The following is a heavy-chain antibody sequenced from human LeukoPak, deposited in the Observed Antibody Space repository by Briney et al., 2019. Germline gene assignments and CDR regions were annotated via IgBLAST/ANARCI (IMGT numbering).Heavy chain of an antibody. V-gene: IGHV4-59*06. CDR1: GGSISSYY. Sequence: SETLSLTCTVSGGSISSYYWSWVRQPPGKGLEWIGYIYYSGSTYYNPSLKSRVTISVDTSKNQFSLKLSSVTAAGTAVYYCASYYYDSSGYLGSFFDYWGQGTLVTVSS. J-gene: IGHJ4*02. CDR2: IYYSGST. CDR3: ASYYYDSSGYLGSFFDY. D-gene: IGHD3-22*01.